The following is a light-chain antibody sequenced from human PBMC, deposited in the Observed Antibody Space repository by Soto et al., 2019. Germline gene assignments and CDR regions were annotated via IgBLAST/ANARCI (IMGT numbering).Light chain of an antibody. CDR1: QSISSW. CDR3: QQYENYWT. Sequence: DIQMTQSPSTLSASVGDRVTITFRASQSISSWLAWYQQKPGKAPKLLIYKASSLESGVPSRFSGSGSGTEFTLTISSLQPDDFATYYCQQYENYWTFGPGTKVDIK. V-gene: IGKV1-5*03. J-gene: IGKJ1*01. CDR2: KAS.